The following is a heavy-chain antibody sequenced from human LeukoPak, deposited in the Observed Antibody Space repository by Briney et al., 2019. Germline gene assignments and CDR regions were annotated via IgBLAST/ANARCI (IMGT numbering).Heavy chain of an antibody. J-gene: IGHJ4*02. D-gene: IGHD5-18*01. Sequence: PGGSLRLSCAASGFTVSSNYMSWVRQAPGKGLEWVSVIYSGGSTYYADSVKGRFTISRDNSKNTLYLQMNSLRAEDTAVYYCARVLPGYSYGIDYWGQGTLVTVSS. CDR3: ARVLPGYSYGIDY. V-gene: IGHV3-53*01. CDR2: IYSGGST. CDR1: GFTVSSNY.